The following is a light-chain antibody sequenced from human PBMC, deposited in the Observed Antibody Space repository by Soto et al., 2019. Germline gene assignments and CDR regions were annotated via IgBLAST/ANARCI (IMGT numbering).Light chain of an antibody. J-gene: IGLJ1*01. CDR3: AAWDDSLNGREV. CDR1: SSDVVRYSY. V-gene: IGLV2-11*01. CDR2: DVN. Sequence: QSVLNQPRSVFGAPGQSVTISCTGTSSDVVRYSYVSWYQQHPGRAPKLLISDVNQRPSGVPDHFSGSKSGNTATLAISGLQSEDEADYYCAAWDDSLNGREVFGSGTKVTVL.